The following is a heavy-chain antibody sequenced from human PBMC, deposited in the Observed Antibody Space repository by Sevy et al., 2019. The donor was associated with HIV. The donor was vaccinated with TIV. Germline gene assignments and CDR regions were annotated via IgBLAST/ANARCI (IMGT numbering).Heavy chain of an antibody. J-gene: IGHJ4*02. V-gene: IGHV6-1*01. Sequence: QSQTLSLTCAISGDSVSSNSAAWNWIRQSPSRGLEWLGRTYHRSKWYNDYAVSVKSRITINPDTSKNQFSLQLTSVTPEDTAVYYCARNPPYCSSTSCHYDYWGQGTLVTVSS. CDR3: ARNPPYCSSTSCHYDY. CDR2: TYHRSKWYN. D-gene: IGHD2-2*01. CDR1: GDSVSSNSAA.